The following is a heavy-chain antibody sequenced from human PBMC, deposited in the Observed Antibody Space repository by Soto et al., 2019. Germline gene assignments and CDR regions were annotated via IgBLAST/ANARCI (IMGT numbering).Heavy chain of an antibody. CDR1: GFTFSDYY. D-gene: IGHD3-10*01. CDR2: ISSSSSYT. J-gene: IGHJ4*02. CDR3: ASLPHGGTGIIDY. Sequence: GGSLRLSCAASGFTFSDYYMSWIRQAPGKGLEWVSYISSSSSYTNYADSVKGRFTISRDNAKNSLYLQMNSLRAEDTAVYYCASLPHGGTGIIDYWGQGTLVTVSS. V-gene: IGHV3-11*06.